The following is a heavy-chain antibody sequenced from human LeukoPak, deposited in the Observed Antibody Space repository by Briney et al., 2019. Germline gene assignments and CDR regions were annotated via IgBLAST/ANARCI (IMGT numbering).Heavy chain of an antibody. CDR3: ARDQGSSDGLDAFDI. V-gene: IGHV4-59*01. Sequence: SETLSLTCTVSGGSISSYYWSWIRQPPGKGLEWIGYIYYSGSTNYNPSLKSRVTISVDTSKNQFSLKLSSVTAADTAVYYCARDQGSSDGLDAFDIWGQGTMVTVSS. CDR2: IYYSGST. D-gene: IGHD6-6*01. CDR1: GGSISSYY. J-gene: IGHJ3*02.